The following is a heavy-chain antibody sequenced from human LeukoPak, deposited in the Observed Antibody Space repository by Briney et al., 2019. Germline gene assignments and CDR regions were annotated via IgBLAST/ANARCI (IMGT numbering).Heavy chain of an antibody. CDR2: IYTRGST. CDR3: ARGRYCSADICSGGDAFDI. V-gene: IGHV4-4*07. J-gene: IGHJ3*02. CDR1: GFSINNYY. D-gene: IGHD2-15*01. Sequence: SETLSLTCTVSGFSINNYYWSWVRQPAGKGLEWIGRIYTRGSTNYNPSLKSRVTMSVDTSKNQFSLKLSSVTAADTAVYYCARGRYCSADICSGGDAFDIWGQGTMVSVSS.